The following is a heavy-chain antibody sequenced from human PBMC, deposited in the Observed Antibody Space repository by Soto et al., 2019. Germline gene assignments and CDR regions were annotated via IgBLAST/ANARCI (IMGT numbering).Heavy chain of an antibody. V-gene: IGHV4-59*08. CDR2: IYYSGST. J-gene: IGHJ6*02. CDR3: ARSVAGTVYYYYYGMDV. Sequence: PSETLSLTCTVSGGSISSYYWSWIRQPPGKGLEWIGYIYYSGSTNYNPSLKSRVTISVDTSKNQFSLKLSSVTAADTAVYYCARSVAGTVYYYYYGMDVWGQGTTVTVSS. CDR1: GGSISSYY. D-gene: IGHD6-19*01.